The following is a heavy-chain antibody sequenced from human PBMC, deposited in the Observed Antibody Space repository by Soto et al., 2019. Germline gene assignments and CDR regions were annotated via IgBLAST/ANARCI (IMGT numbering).Heavy chain of an antibody. D-gene: IGHD3-10*01. J-gene: IGHJ4*02. CDR1: GYTFTNY. CDR2: INPSGGST. CDR3: ARDRSFLHLGPLDY. Sequence: GASVKVSCKASGYTFTNYMHWVRQAPGQGLEWMGIINPSGGSTSYAQKFQGRVTMTRDTSTSTVYMELSSLRSEDTAVYYCARDRSFLHLGPLDYWGQGTLVTVSS. V-gene: IGHV1-46*01.